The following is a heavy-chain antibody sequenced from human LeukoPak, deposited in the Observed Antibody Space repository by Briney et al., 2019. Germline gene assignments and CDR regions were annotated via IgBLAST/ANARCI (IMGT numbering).Heavy chain of an antibody. Sequence: GGSLRLSCAASGFTFSSYGMHWVRQAPGKGLEWVAFIRYDGSNKYYADSVKGRFTISRDNSKNTLYLQMNSLRAKDTAVYYCAKALIYSGYDSGYFDYWGQGTLVTVSS. CDR3: AKALIYSGYDSGYFDY. V-gene: IGHV3-30*02. D-gene: IGHD5-12*01. J-gene: IGHJ4*02. CDR1: GFTFSSYG. CDR2: IRYDGSNK.